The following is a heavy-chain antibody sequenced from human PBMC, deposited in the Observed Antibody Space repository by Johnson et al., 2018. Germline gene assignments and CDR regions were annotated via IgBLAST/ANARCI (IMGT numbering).Heavy chain of an antibody. Sequence: QVQLVESGGGVVQPGRSLRLSCAASGFTFSSYAMHWVRQAPGKGLEWVAVISYDGSNKYYADSVKGRFTISRDNSKNTLYLQMNSLRAEETAVYYCAREVHYGDYPLAEYFQHWGQGTLVTVSS. J-gene: IGHJ1*01. CDR1: GFTFSSYA. D-gene: IGHD4-17*01. CDR3: AREVHYGDYPLAEYFQH. CDR2: ISYDGSNK. V-gene: IGHV3-30-3*01.